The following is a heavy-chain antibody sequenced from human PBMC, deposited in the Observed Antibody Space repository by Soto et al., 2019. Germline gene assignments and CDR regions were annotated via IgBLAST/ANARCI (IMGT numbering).Heavy chain of an antibody. CDR2: ISPDGTIT. CDR1: GFTFSSFW. D-gene: IGHD4-17*01. V-gene: IGHV3-74*01. J-gene: IGHJ4*02. CDR3: TRDRSTVTLFGS. Sequence: GGSLRLSCAVSGFTFSSFWMHWVRQVPGKGLVWISRISPDGTITGHADSVKGRFTISRDNAKNTMYLQMNSLRAEDTAVCYCTRDRSTVTLFGSWGQGTLVTVSS.